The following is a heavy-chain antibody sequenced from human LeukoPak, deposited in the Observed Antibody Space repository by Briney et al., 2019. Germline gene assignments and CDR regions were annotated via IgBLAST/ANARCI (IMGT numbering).Heavy chain of an antibody. CDR3: ARGGDGYIDFDY. V-gene: IGHV4-59*01. CDR1: GGSIISYY. CDR2: IYYSGST. Sequence: SETLSLTCTVSGGSIISYYWSWIRQPPGKGLEWIGYIYYSGSTNYNPSLKSRVTISVDTSKNQFSLKLSSVTAADTAVYYCARGGDGYIDFDYWGQGTLVTVSS. J-gene: IGHJ4*02. D-gene: IGHD5-24*01.